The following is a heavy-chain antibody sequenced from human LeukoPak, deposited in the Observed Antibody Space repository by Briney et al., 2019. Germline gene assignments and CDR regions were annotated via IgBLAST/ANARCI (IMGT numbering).Heavy chain of an antibody. CDR3: ASGPYSSSWFDAFDI. CDR1: GDSVSSNSAA. J-gene: IGHJ3*02. D-gene: IGHD6-13*01. CDR2: TYYRSKWYN. Sequence: PSQALSLTCAISGDSVSSNSAAWNWIRQSPSRGLEGLGRTYYRSKWYNDYAVSVKSRITINPDTSKNQFSLQLNSVTPEDTAVYYCASGPYSSSWFDAFDIWGQGTMVTVSS. V-gene: IGHV6-1*01.